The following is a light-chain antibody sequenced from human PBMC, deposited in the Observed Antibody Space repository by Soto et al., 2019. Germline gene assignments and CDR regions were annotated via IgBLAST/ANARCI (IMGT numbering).Light chain of an antibody. CDR3: SSYAGTSTFAV. CDR1: SSNIGAGYD. V-gene: IGLV1-40*01. CDR2: GNT. Sequence: QSVLTQPPSVSGAPGQRVTISCTGSSSNIGAGYDVHWYQQRPGTAPKLLIFGNTNRPSGVPDRFSGSKSGTSASLAITGLQAEDEAEYHCSSYAGTSTFAVFGAGTKLTVL. J-gene: IGLJ3*02.